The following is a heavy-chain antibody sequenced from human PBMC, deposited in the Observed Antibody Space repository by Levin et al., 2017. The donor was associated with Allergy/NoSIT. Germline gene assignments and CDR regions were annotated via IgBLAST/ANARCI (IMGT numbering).Heavy chain of an antibody. J-gene: IGHJ4*02. CDR3: AKESLPPTGYFDY. CDR2: ISYDGSNK. CDR1: GFTFSSYG. V-gene: IGHV3-30*18. D-gene: IGHD3-10*01. Sequence: GESLKISCAASGFTFSSYGMHWVRQAPGKGLEWVAVISYDGSNKYYADSVKGRFTISRDNSKNTLYLQMNSLRAEDTAVYYCAKESLPPTGYFDYWGQGTLVTVSS.